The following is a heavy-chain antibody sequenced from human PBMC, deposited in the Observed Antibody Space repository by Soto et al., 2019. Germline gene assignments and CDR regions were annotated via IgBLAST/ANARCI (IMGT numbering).Heavy chain of an antibody. CDR1: GGSISGYY. D-gene: IGHD6-13*01. CDR3: ARGYSSPPDH. J-gene: IGHJ5*02. V-gene: IGHV4-59*01. Sequence: SETLSLTCTVSGGSISGYYWSWIRQPPGKGLEWIGYIYYSGSTNYNPSLKSRVTISVDTSKNQFSLKLSSVTAADTAVYYCARGYSSPPDHWGQGTLVTVSS. CDR2: IYYSGST.